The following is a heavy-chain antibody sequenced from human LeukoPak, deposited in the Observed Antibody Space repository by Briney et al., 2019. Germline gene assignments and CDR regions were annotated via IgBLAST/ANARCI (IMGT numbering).Heavy chain of an antibody. V-gene: IGHV4-61*02. D-gene: IGHD3-22*01. CDR1: GGSISSGSYY. J-gene: IGHJ4*02. CDR3: ETYYYDSSGYFPY. Sequence: SQTLSLTCSVSGGSISSGSYYWSWIRQPAGKGLEWIGRIYTSGRTNYNPSLKSRFTISVETSKNQFSLKLSSVTAADTAVYYCETYYYDSSGYFPYGGQGTLVTVSS. CDR2: IYTSGRT.